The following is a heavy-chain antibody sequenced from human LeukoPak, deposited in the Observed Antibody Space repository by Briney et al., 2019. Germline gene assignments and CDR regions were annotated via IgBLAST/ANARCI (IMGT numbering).Heavy chain of an antibody. CDR2: ISAYNGNT. D-gene: IGHD3-3*02. Sequence: ASVKVSCKASGYTFTSYDINWVRQATGQGLEWMGWISAYNGNTNYAQKLQGRVTMTTDTSTSTAYMELRSLRSDDTAVYYCARGPSLAPFDYWGQGTLVTVSS. CDR1: GYTFTSYD. J-gene: IGHJ4*02. CDR3: ARGPSLAPFDY. V-gene: IGHV1-18*01.